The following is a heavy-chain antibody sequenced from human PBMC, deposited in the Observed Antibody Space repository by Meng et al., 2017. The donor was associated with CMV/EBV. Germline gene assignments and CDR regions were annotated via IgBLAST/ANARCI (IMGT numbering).Heavy chain of an antibody. CDR1: GFTVSSNY. V-gene: IGHV3-53*01. CDR3: ARDSHPGCSSTSCPYHY. CDR2: IYSGGST. J-gene: IGHJ4*02. Sequence: GESLKISCAASGFTVSSNYMSWVRQAPGKGLEWVSVIYSGGSTYYADSVKGRFTISRDNSKNTLYLQMNSLRAEDTAVYYCARDSHPGCSSTSCPYHYWGQGTLVTVSS. D-gene: IGHD2-2*01.